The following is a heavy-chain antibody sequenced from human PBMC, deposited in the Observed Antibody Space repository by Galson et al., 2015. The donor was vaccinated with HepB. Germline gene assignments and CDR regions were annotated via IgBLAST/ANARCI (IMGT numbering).Heavy chain of an antibody. J-gene: IGHJ3*02. D-gene: IGHD3-10*01. Sequence: SVQVSRQVSGGTSNVYTVSWVRQAPGQGLEWMGAVIPVVSISKYAQSFQGRVTITADKSLNTSYMDLSDLKSEDTAVYYCATSRGPLIRGINDAFDIWGQGTIVIVSS. CDR3: ATSRGPLIRGINDAFDI. V-gene: IGHV1-69*10. CDR1: GGTSNVYT. CDR2: VIPVVSIS.